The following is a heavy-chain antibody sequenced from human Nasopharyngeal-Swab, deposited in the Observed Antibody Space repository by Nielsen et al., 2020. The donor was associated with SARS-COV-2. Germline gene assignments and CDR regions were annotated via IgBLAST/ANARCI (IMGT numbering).Heavy chain of an antibody. V-gene: IGHV3-21*01. D-gene: IGHD6-19*01. J-gene: IGHJ4*02. CDR1: GFTFSSYS. CDR2: ISSSSSYI. Sequence: GGSLRLSCAASGFTFSSYSMNWVRQAPGKGLEWVSSISSSSSYIYYADSVKGRFTISRDNAKNSLYLQMNSLRDEDTAVYYCARGYTSGWYQWSRHTLDYWGQGTLVTVSS. CDR3: ARGYTSGWYQWSRHTLDY.